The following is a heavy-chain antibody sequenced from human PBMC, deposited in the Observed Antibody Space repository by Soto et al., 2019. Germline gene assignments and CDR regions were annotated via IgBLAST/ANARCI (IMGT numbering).Heavy chain of an antibody. D-gene: IGHD3-16*01. CDR2: IIPLFGTT. Sequence: QVHLVQSGAEVRKPGSSVKVSCKTSGGTFSTYTIYWVRQAPGQGLEWMGRIIPLFGTTKYPQNFQDRVTITAEESTSTTYMELSSLRAEDTAVYYCARRLDDRADEGFDVWGEGTAVTVSA. V-gene: IGHV1-69*18. CDR3: ARRLDDRADEGFDV. CDR1: GGTFSTYT. J-gene: IGHJ3*01.